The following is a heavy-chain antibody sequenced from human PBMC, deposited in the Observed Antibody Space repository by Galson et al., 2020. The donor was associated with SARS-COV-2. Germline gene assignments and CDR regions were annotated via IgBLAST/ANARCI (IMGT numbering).Heavy chain of an antibody. Sequence: GESMKISCAASGFTFSSYEMNWVRQAPGKGLEWVSYISSSGSTIYYADSVKGRFTISRDNAKNSLYLQMNSLRAEDTAVYYCAPGNYYDSSGYYSGFDYCGQGTLVTVSS. CDR3: APGNYYDSSGYYSGFDY. CDR1: GFTFSSYE. J-gene: IGHJ4*02. CDR2: ISSSGSTI. D-gene: IGHD3-22*01. V-gene: IGHV3-48*03.